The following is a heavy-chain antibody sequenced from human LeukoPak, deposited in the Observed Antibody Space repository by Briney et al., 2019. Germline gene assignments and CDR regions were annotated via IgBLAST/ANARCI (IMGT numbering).Heavy chain of an antibody. D-gene: IGHD3-22*01. CDR3: AKELYYYDSSGYYYVIDY. CDR1: GFTFSSYA. J-gene: IGHJ4*02. V-gene: IGHV3-23*01. CDR2: ISGSGGST. Sequence: GGSLRLSCAASGFTFSSYAMNWVRQAPGKGLEWVSAISGSGGSTYYADSVQGRFTISSDNSKNTLYLQMNSLRAEDTAVYYCAKELYYYDSSGYYYVIDYWGQGTLVTVSS.